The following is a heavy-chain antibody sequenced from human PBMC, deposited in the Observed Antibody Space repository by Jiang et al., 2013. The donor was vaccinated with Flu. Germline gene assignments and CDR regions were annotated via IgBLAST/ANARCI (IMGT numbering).Heavy chain of an antibody. CDR3: ARLIRDCGGDCYEVGFDY. CDR2: IYPGDSDT. J-gene: IGHJ4*02. CDR1: GYSFTSYW. V-gene: IGHV5-51*01. Sequence: SLKISCKGSGYSFTSYWIGWVRQMPGKGLEWMGIIYPGDSDTRYSPSFQGQVTISADKSISTAYLQWSSLKASDTAMYYCARLIRDCGGDCYEVGFDYWGQGTLVTVSS. D-gene: IGHD2-21*02.